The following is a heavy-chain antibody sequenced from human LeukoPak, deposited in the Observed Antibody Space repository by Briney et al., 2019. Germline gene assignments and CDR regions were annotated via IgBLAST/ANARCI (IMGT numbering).Heavy chain of an antibody. CDR2: ISGSGGST. V-gene: IGHV3-23*01. D-gene: IGHD3-22*01. Sequence: GGSLRLSCAASGFTFSSYAMSWVRQAPGKGLEWVSAISGSGGSTYYADSVKGRFTISRDNSKNTLHLQMNSLRAEDTAVYYCAKTYYYDSSGYYDYWGQGTLVTVSS. CDR3: AKTYYYDSSGYYDY. CDR1: GFTFSSYA. J-gene: IGHJ4*02.